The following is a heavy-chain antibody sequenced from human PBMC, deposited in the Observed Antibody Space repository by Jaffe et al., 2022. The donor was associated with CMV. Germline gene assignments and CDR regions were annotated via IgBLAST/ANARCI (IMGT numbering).Heavy chain of an antibody. J-gene: IGHJ6*03. D-gene: IGHD5-18*01. Sequence: QVQLVQSGAEVKKPGSSVKVSCKASGGTFSSYAISWVRQAPGQGLEWMGRIIPILGIANYAQKFQGRVTITADKSTSTAYMELSSLRSEDTAVYYCAREDTAMVYYYYMDVWGKGTTVTVSS. CDR2: IIPILGIA. CDR1: GGTFSSYA. V-gene: IGHV1-69*09. CDR3: AREDTAMVYYYYMDV.